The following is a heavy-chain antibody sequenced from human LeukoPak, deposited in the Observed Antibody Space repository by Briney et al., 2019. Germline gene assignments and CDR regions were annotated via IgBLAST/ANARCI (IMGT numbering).Heavy chain of an antibody. CDR3: ARGPQLNCGGDCYRFDY. D-gene: IGHD2-21*02. V-gene: IGHV1-8*01. CDR2: MNPNSGNT. J-gene: IGHJ4*02. Sequence: ASVKVSCKASGYTFTSYDISWVRQATGQGLEWMGWMNPNSGNTGYAQKFQGRVTMTRNTSISTAYMELSSLRSEDTAVYYCARGPQLNCGGDCYRFDYWGQGTLVTVSS. CDR1: GYTFTSYD.